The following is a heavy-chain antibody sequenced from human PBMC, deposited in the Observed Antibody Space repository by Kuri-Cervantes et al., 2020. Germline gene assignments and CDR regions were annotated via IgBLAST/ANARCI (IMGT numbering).Heavy chain of an antibody. V-gene: IGHV3-23*01. CDR3: AKTGSSWYGEYSWFDP. Sequence: GESLKISCAASGFTFSSYAMSWVRQAPGKGLEWVSAISGSGGSTYYADSVKGRFTISRDNSEKTVYLQMNSLTAEDSAVYYCAKTGSSWYGEYSWFDPWGQGTLVTVSS. CDR2: ISGSGGST. CDR1: GFTFSSYA. J-gene: IGHJ5*02. D-gene: IGHD6-13*01.